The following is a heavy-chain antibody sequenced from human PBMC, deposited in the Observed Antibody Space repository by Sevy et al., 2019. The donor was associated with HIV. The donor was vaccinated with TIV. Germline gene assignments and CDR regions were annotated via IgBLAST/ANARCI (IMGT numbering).Heavy chain of an antibody. V-gene: IGHV3-23*01. J-gene: IGHJ5*02. D-gene: IGHD1-7*01. Sequence: GGSLRLSGTVTEFTSRAFAMSWVRQTPEKGLEWVSSISGSGGLTHYADSVKGGFTISRDKSQGTVYLQMKSLAVDDTAVYYCAKPNWNFRADWFDTWGKGTLVTVSS. CDR1: EFTSRAFA. CDR3: AKPNWNFRADWFDT. CDR2: ISGSGGLT.